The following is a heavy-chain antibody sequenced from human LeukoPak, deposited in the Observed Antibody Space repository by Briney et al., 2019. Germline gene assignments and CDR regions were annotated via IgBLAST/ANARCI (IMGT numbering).Heavy chain of an antibody. V-gene: IGHV1-2*02. Sequence: ASVKVSCKASGYTFTGYYMHWVRQAPGRGLEWMGWISPNSGGTNYAQKFQDRVIMTRDTSISTAYMELSRLRSDDTAVYYCARDFLPSTILVVNGMDVWGQGTTVTVSS. CDR1: GYTFTGYY. D-gene: IGHD3-22*01. CDR2: ISPNSGGT. CDR3: ARDFLPSTILVVNGMDV. J-gene: IGHJ6*02.